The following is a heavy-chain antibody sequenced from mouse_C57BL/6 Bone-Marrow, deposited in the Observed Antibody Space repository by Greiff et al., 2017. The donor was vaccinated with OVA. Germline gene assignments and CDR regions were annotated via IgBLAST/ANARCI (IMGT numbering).Heavy chain of an antibody. Sequence: QVQLQQPGAELVKPGAPVKMSCKASGYTFTSYWITWVKQRPGQGLEWIGDIYPGSGSTNYNEEFKSKATLTVDTSSSTAYMQLSSLTSEDSAVYYCARDGYYVDYAMDYWGQGTSVTVSS. CDR1: GYTFTSYW. CDR3: ARDGYYVDYAMDY. V-gene: IGHV1-55*01. J-gene: IGHJ4*01. CDR2: IYPGSGST. D-gene: IGHD2-3*01.